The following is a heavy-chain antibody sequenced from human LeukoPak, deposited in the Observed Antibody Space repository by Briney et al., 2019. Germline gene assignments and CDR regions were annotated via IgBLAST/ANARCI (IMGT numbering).Heavy chain of an antibody. V-gene: IGHV3-21*01. D-gene: IGHD1-26*01. J-gene: IGHJ3*02. CDR2: ISSSSSYI. CDR1: GFTFSSYS. CDR3: ASYESGSYQYHDAFDI. Sequence: GGSLRLSCAASGFTFSSYSMNWVRQAPGKGLEWVSSISSSSSYIYYADSVKGRFTISRDNAKNSLYLQMNSLRAEDTAVYYCASYESGSYQYHDAFDIWGQGTMVTVSS.